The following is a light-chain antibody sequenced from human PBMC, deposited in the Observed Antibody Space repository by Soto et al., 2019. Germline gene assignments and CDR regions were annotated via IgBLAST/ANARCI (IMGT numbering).Light chain of an antibody. CDR3: QQSYSTLIA. CDR2: AAS. CDR1: QGTSNY. V-gene: IGKV1-39*01. J-gene: IGKJ5*01. Sequence: ILLTQSPATLSASLGDRVTITCRASQGTSNYVAWYQQKPGKAPKLLIYAASSLQSGVPSRFSGSGSGTDFTLTISSLQPEDFATYYCQQSYSTLIAFGQGTRLEI.